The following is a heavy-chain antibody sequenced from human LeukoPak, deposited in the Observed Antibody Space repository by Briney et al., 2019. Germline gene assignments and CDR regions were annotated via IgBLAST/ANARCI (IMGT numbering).Heavy chain of an antibody. Sequence: PSETLSLTCAVYGGSFSGYYWSWIRQPPGKGLEWIGEINHSGSTNYNPSLKSRVTISVDTSKNQFSLKLGSVTAADTAVYYCARDSGGYRYGLDYWGQGTLVSASS. J-gene: IGHJ4*02. CDR3: ARDSGGYRYGLDY. D-gene: IGHD5-18*01. CDR1: GGSFSGYY. V-gene: IGHV4-34*01. CDR2: INHSGST.